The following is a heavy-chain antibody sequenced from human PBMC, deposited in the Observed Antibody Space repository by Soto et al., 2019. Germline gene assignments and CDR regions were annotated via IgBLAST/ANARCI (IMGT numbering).Heavy chain of an antibody. J-gene: IGHJ4*02. V-gene: IGHV3-23*01. CDR3: ASRSSGWYFDY. D-gene: IGHD6-19*01. CDR2: ISGSGGST. Sequence: EVQLLESGGGLVQPGGSLRLSCAASGFTFSSYAMSWVRQAPGKGLEWVSVISGSGGSTYYADSVKGRFTISRDNSKSTLYLQMNSLRAEDTAVYYCASRSSGWYFDYWGQGPLVTVSS. CDR1: GFTFSSYA.